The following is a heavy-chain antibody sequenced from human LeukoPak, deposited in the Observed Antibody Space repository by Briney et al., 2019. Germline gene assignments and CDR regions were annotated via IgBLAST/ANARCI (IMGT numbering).Heavy chain of an antibody. CDR2: IIPIFGTA. Sequence: SVKVSCKASGYTFTGYYMHWVRQAPGQGLEWMGGIIPIFGTANYAQKFQGRVTITADESSSTAYMELSSLRSEDTAVYYCARGDVFDAFDIWGQGTMVTVSS. CDR1: GYTFTGYY. J-gene: IGHJ3*02. V-gene: IGHV1-69*13. D-gene: IGHD3-16*01. CDR3: ARGDVFDAFDI.